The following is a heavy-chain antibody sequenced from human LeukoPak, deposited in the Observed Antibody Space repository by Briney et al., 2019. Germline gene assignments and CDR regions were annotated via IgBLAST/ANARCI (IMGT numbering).Heavy chain of an antibody. D-gene: IGHD3-22*01. CDR1: GGSFSGYH. CDR3: ARGSGPYDSSGYPGSLDY. J-gene: IGHJ4*02. Sequence: SETLSLTCAVYGGSFSGYHWSWIRQPPGKGLEWIGEINHSGSTNYNPSLKSRVTISVDTSKNQFSLKLSSVTAADTAVYYCARGSGPYDSSGYPGSLDYWGQGTLVTVSS. CDR2: INHSGST. V-gene: IGHV4-34*01.